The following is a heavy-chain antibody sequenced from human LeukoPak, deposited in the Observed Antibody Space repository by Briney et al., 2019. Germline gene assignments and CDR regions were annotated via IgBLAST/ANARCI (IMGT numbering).Heavy chain of an antibody. V-gene: IGHV4-31*03. CDR2: IYYSGST. CDR3: ASHYGSGSYNWFDP. J-gene: IGHJ5*02. CDR1: GGSISSGGYY. D-gene: IGHD3-10*01. Sequence: SETLSLTCTVSGGSISSGGYYWSWIRQHPGKGLEWIGYIYYSGSTYYNPSLKSRVTISVDTSKNQFSLKLSSVTAADRAVYYCASHYGSGSYNWFDPWGQGTLVTVSS.